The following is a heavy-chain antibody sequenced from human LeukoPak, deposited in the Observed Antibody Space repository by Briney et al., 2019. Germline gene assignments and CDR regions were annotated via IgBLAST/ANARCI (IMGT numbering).Heavy chain of an antibody. CDR1: GFTFSTYA. V-gene: IGHV3-23*01. CDR3: ARDQVGASYNWFDP. D-gene: IGHD1-26*01. J-gene: IGHJ5*02. Sequence: PGGSLRLSCAASGFTFSTYAMSWVRQAPGMGLEWVSAIGGSGRSSYYADSVKGRFTISRGNSKNTLYLQMNSLRAEDTAVYYCARDQVGASYNWFDPWGQGTLVTVSS. CDR2: IGGSGRSS.